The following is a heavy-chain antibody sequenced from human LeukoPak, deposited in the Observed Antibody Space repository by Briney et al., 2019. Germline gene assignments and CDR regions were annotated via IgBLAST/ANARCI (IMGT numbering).Heavy chain of an antibody. CDR2: ISWNSGSI. Sequence: GGSLRLSCAASGFTFDDYAMHWVRQAPGKGLEWVSGISWNSGSIGYADSVKGRFTISRDNAKNSLYLQMNSLRVEDTAEYYCGRHGGAFEMWGQGTMVTVSS. CDR3: GRHGGAFEM. CDR1: GFTFDDYA. J-gene: IGHJ3*02. V-gene: IGHV3-9*01.